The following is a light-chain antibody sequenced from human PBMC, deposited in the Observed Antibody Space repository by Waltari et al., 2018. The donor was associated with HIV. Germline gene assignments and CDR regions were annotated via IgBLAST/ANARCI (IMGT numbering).Light chain of an antibody. CDR3: NSYAGSSKSYV. V-gene: IGLV2-8*01. J-gene: IGLJ1*01. CDR2: CVT. CDR1: TSDIGGYNY. Sequence: QSALTQPPSASGSPGQSVTISCTGTTSDIGGYNYVSWYQQHPGEAPRLIIYCVTTRPSGVPYRFSGSKSGNTASLTVSGLQAEDEAEYYCNSYAGSSKSYVFGTGTKVTVL.